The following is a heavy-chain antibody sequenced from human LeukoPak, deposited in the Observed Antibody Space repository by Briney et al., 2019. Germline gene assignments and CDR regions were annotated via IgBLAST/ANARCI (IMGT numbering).Heavy chain of an antibody. D-gene: IGHD6-19*01. CDR2: LNAGNGNT. J-gene: IGHJ5*02. V-gene: IGHV1-3*01. CDR1: GYTFTSYA. Sequence: ASVTVSCTASGYTFTSYAMHWVRQAPGQRLEWMGWLNAGNGNTKYSQKFQGRVTITRDTSASTAYMELNSLRSEDTAVYYCARDTYSSGWENWFDPWGQGTLVTVSS. CDR3: ARDTYSSGWENWFDP.